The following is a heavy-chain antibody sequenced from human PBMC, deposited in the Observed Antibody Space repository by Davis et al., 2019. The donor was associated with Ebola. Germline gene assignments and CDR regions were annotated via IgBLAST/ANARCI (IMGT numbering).Heavy chain of an antibody. D-gene: IGHD5-12*01. V-gene: IGHV6-1*01. CDR3: ARGWLRSAFDQ. CDR2: TYYSSKWYT. Sequence: SCAISGDSVSCSSGAWHWIRQSPPRGLEWLGRTYYSSKWYTDSTLSVNSRITISADTAKNQLSLHLDSVTSEDTAVYYCARGWLRSAFDQWGQGTLVTVSS. CDR1: GDSVSCSSGA. J-gene: IGHJ4*02.